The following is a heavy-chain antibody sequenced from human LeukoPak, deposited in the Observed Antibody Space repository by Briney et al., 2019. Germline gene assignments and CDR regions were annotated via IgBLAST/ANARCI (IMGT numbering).Heavy chain of an antibody. D-gene: IGHD2-8*01. CDR3: AREDCTNGVCYYDY. V-gene: IGHV4-61*01. J-gene: IGHJ4*02. CDR1: GGSISSGSYY. Sequence: SETLSLTCTVSGGSISSGSYYWSWIRQPPGKGLEWIGYIYYSGSTNYNPSLKSRVTISVDTSKNQFSLKLSSVTAADTAVYYCAREDCTNGVCYYDYWGQGTLVTVSS. CDR2: IYYSGST.